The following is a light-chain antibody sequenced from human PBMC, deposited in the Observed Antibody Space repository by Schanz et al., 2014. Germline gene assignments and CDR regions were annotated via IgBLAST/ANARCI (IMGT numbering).Light chain of an antibody. CDR1: QSVSSY. CDR2: DAS. J-gene: IGKJ3*01. V-gene: IGKV3-11*01. CDR3: QHYGSPPLT. Sequence: EIVLTQSPATLSLSPGERATLSCRASQSVSSYLAWYQQKPGQAPRLLIYDASNRATGIPARFSGSGSGTDFTLTISRLEPEDSAVYYCQHYGSPPLTFGPGTTVDIK.